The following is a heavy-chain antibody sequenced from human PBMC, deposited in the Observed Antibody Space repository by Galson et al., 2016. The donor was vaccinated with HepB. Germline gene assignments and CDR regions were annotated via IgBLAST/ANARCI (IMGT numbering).Heavy chain of an antibody. V-gene: IGHV3-23*01. Sequence: SLRLSCAVSGLTFSSYAMSWFRQAPGKGLEWVSSITGSGGRSDFADSVKGRFTISRDTSKNILFLQMNNLGAEDTAVYYCAKGYNILTGLIDSWGRGTLVTVSS. CDR3: AKGYNILTGLIDS. CDR1: GLTFSSYA. J-gene: IGHJ4*02. CDR2: ITGSGGRS. D-gene: IGHD3-9*01.